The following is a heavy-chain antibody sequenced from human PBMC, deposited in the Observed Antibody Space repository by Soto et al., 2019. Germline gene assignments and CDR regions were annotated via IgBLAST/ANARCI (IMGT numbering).Heavy chain of an antibody. CDR3: AKEGIWFGELTEFDY. CDR1: GFTFSSYG. Sequence: GGSLRLSCAASGFTFSSYGMHWVRQAPGKGLEWVEVISYDGSNKYYADTVKGRFTISRENSKNTLYLQMNSLRAEDTALYYCAKEGIWFGELTEFDYWGQGTLVTVSS. D-gene: IGHD3-10*01. J-gene: IGHJ4*02. CDR2: ISYDGSNK. V-gene: IGHV3-30*18.